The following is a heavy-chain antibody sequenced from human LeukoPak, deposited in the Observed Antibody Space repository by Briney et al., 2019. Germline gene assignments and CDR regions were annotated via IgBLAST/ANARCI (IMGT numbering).Heavy chain of an antibody. Sequence: SETLSLTCTVSGGSISSGSYYWSWIRQPAGKGLEWIGRIYTSGSTNYNPSLKSRVTISVDTSKNQFSLKLSSVTAADTAVYYCAREGVNYYDISGYDIWGRGTLVTVSS. V-gene: IGHV4-61*02. CDR3: AREGVNYYDISGYDI. J-gene: IGHJ4*02. CDR1: GGSISSGSYY. D-gene: IGHD3-22*01. CDR2: IYTSGST.